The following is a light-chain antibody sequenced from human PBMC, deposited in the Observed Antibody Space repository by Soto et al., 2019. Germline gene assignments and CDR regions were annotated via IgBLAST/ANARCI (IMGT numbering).Light chain of an antibody. CDR2: RNN. CDR3: AAWDDSLSGPVV. J-gene: IGLJ2*01. Sequence: QSVLTQPPSASGTPGQRVTLSCSGSSSNIGSNYVYWYQQLPGTAPKLLIYRNNQRPSGVPDRFSGSKSGTSASLAISGLRSEHEADYYCAAWDDSLSGPVVFGGGTKVTVL. CDR1: SSNIGSNY. V-gene: IGLV1-47*01.